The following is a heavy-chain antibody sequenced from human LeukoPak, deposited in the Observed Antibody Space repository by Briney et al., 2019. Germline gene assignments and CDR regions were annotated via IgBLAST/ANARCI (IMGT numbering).Heavy chain of an antibody. CDR3: TIFGVVTQLDY. CDR2: INPSGGST. V-gene: IGHV1-46*01. Sequence: GASVKVSCKASGYTFTSYYMHWVRQAPGQGLEWMGIINPSGGSTSYAQKFQGRVTMTRDTSTSTVYMELSSLRSEDTAVYYCTIFGVVTQLDYWGQGTLVTVSS. J-gene: IGHJ4*02. D-gene: IGHD3-3*01. CDR1: GYTFTSYY.